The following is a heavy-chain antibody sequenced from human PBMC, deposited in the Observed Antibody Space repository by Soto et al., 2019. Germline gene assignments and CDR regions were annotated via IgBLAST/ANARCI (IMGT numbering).Heavy chain of an antibody. Sequence: ASVKVSCKASGYTFTDFFIHWVRQVPGQGLEWMGWINPNSGATEYAQNRVTMTRDTSIIKIYLQLSRLTYEDTAVYSCAKLEYQRDRHTGFDIWGPRKLVTVSS. J-gene: IGHJ3*02. D-gene: IGHD6-6*01. CDR3: AKLEYQRDRHTGFDI. CDR1: GYTFTDFF. CDR2: INPNSGAT. V-gene: IGHV1-2*02.